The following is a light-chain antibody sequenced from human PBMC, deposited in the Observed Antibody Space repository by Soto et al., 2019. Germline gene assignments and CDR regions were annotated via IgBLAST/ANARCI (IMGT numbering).Light chain of an antibody. V-gene: IGLV2-14*01. CDR2: EVS. J-gene: IGLJ1*01. CDR1: SSDVGIYNY. Sequence: QSVLALPASVSGSPGQSIAISCTGSSSDVGIYNYVSWYQQHPGKVPKLIIYEVSNRPSGVSNRFSGSKSGNTASLTISGLQAEDEADYYCSSYTTSRTRVFGTGNKVTVL. CDR3: SSYTTSRTRV.